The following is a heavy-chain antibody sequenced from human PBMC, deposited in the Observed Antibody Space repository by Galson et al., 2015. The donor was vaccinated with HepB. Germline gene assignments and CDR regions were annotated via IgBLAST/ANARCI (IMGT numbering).Heavy chain of an antibody. V-gene: IGHV1-18*01. J-gene: IGHJ4*02. CDR2: INTYNDNT. CDR3: ARGGMATRGGPTFDY. Sequence: SVKVSCKASGYNFINYGINWVRQAPGQGLEWMGWINTYNDNTNYEQTFQGRLIMTTDTSTRTAYMELRSLRSDDGAIYYCARGGMATRGGPTFDYWGQGTLVTVSS. D-gene: IGHD3-16*01. CDR1: GYNFINYG.